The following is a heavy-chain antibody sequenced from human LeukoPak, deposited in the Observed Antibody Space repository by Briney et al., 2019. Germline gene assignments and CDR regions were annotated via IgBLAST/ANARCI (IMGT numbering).Heavy chain of an antibody. J-gene: IGHJ4*02. CDR1: GFTVSSNY. D-gene: IGHD6-19*01. CDR3: ARWDDSAWAFGN. CDR2: IAHSGTT. V-gene: IGHV4-59*08. Sequence: GSLRLSCAASGFTVSSNYMSWIRQSPGKGLEWVGYIAHSGTTSYKSSLKSRVTISVDTSKNQLSLRLTSVTAADTAVYYCARWDDSAWAFGNWGPGTLVTVSS.